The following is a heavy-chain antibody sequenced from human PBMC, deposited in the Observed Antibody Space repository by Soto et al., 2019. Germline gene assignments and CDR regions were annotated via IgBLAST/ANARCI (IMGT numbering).Heavy chain of an antibody. CDR2: ISAYNGNT. CDR1: GYTFTSYG. Sequence: ASVKVSCKASGYTFTSYGISWVRQAPGQGLEWMGWISAYNGNTNYAQKLQGRVTMTTDTSTSTAYMELRSLRSDDTAVYYCAKDWFSMVRGDLDYWGQGTLVTVSS. D-gene: IGHD3-10*01. CDR3: AKDWFSMVRGDLDY. V-gene: IGHV1-18*01. J-gene: IGHJ4*02.